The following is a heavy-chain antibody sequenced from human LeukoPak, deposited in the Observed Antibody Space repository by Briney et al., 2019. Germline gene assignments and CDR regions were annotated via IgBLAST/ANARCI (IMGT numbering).Heavy chain of an antibody. D-gene: IGHD3-22*01. V-gene: IGHV3-30*18. Sequence: PGRSLRLSCAASGFTFRSYDMHWVRQAPGKGLEWVAVISYEGSNKHYADSVKGRFTISRDNSKNTVYLQMNSLRAEDTAVYYCAKNRSPDSSGYYRTYGMDVWGQGTIVTVSS. J-gene: IGHJ6*02. CDR1: GFTFRSYD. CDR2: ISYEGSNK. CDR3: AKNRSPDSSGYYRTYGMDV.